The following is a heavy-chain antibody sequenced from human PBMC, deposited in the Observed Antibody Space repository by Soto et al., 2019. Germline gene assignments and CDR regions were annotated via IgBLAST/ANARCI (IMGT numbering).Heavy chain of an antibody. Sequence: EVQLLESGGGLVQPGGSLRLSCAASGFTFSSYAMSWVRQAPGKGLEWVSAISGSGGSTYYADSVKGRFTISRDNSKNALYLQLHTLRAEDTAVYYCAKDPIVVVPPRPFDYWGQGTLVTVSS. V-gene: IGHV3-23*01. J-gene: IGHJ4*02. CDR1: GFTFSSYA. CDR2: ISGSGGST. CDR3: AKDPIVVVPPRPFDY. D-gene: IGHD3-22*01.